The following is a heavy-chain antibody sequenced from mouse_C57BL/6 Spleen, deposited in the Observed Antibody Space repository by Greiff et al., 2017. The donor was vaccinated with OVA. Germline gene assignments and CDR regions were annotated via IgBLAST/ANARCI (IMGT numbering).Heavy chain of an antibody. D-gene: IGHD2-4*01. Sequence: QVQLQQPGADLVRPGSSVKLSCKASGSTFPSSCLHWVKQRPKKGLEWIGNIYPSVSETHYNQKFKDKATLTVDKSSSTADMQLSSLTSEDSAVYYCARIYYDYGSWFAYWGQGTLVTVSA. J-gene: IGHJ3*01. V-gene: IGHV1-52*01. CDR3: ARIYYDYGSWFAY. CDR2: IYPSVSET. CDR1: GSTFPSSC.